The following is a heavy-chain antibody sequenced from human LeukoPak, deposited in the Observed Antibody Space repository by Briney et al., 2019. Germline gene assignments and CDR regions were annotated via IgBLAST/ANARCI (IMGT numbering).Heavy chain of an antibody. J-gene: IGHJ3*02. CDR3: AGTSNYGGNSGDAFDI. D-gene: IGHD4-23*01. CDR1: GGSISSSSYY. V-gene: IGHV4-39*01. CDR2: IYYSGST. Sequence: PSETLSLTCTVSGGSISSSSYYWGWIRQPPGKGLEWIGSIYYSGSTYYNPSLKSRVTISVDTSKNQFSLKLSSVTAADTAVYYCAGTSNYGGNSGDAFDIWGQGTMVTVSS.